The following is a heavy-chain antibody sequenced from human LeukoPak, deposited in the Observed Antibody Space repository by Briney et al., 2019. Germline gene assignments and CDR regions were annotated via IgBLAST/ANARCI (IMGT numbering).Heavy chain of an antibody. J-gene: IGHJ4*02. Sequence: SQTLSLTCTVSGGSISSGGYYWSWIRQHPGKGLEWIGYIYYSGSTYYNPSLKSRVTISVDTPKNQFSLKLSSVTAADTAVYYCARTRRDHSSGWYDGYYFDYWGQGTLVTVSS. D-gene: IGHD6-19*01. V-gene: IGHV4-31*03. CDR3: ARTRRDHSSGWYDGYYFDY. CDR1: GGSISSGGYY. CDR2: IYYSGST.